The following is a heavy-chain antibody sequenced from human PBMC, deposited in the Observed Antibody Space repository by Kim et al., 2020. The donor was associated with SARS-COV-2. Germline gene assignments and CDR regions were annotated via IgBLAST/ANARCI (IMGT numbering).Heavy chain of an antibody. CDR1: GFSVSDYW. V-gene: IGHV3-74*01. CDR3: ARGTFGLDDS. Sequence: GGSLRLSCAASGFSVSDYWMHWVRQAPGKGLEWVLRIIQDASRIDNADSVKGRSTISRDSATKTGYLQMKSLRVDDMAVYYSARGTFGLDDSWGKATLVT. D-gene: IGHD3-3*02. J-gene: IGHJ5*02. CDR2: IIQDASRI.